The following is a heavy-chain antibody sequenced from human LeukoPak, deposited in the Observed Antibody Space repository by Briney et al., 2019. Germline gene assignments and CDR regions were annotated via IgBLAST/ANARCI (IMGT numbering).Heavy chain of an antibody. J-gene: IGHJ6*03. CDR3: ARRAAYYYYYMDV. CDR1: GGSFSGYY. Sequence: SETLSLTCAVYGGSFSGYYWSWVRQPPGKGLEWIGEINHSGSTNYNPSLKSRVTISVDTSKNQFSLKLSSVTAADTAVYYCARRAAYYYYYMDVWGKGTTVTVSS. CDR2: INHSGST. V-gene: IGHV4-34*01. D-gene: IGHD2-15*01.